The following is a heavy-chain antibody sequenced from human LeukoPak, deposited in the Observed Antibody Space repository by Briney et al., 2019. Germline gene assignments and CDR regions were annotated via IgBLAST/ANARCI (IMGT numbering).Heavy chain of an antibody. J-gene: IGHJ4*02. CDR2: IWYDGSKK. V-gene: IGHV3-33*08. D-gene: IGHD5-12*01. CDR1: GFTFSSYA. Sequence: GGSLRLSCAASGFTFSSYAMHWVRQAPGKGLEWVAVIWYDGSKKYYADSVKGRFTISRDNSKNTLYLQMNSLRAEDTAVYYCARDSGHIVATIHFDYWGQGTLVTVSS. CDR3: ARDSGHIVATIHFDY.